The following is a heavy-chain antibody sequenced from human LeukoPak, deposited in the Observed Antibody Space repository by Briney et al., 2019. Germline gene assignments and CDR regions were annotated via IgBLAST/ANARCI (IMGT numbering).Heavy chain of an antibody. V-gene: IGHV3-9*01. J-gene: IGHJ4*02. D-gene: IGHD6-19*01. CDR2: ISWNSGSI. CDR3: ASLSGSPL. CDR1: GFTFDDYA. Sequence: PGGSLRLSCAASGFTFDDYAMHWVRQAPWKGLEWVSGISWNSGSIGYADSVKGRFTISRDNAKNSLYLQMNSLRAEDTAVYYCASLSGSPLWGQGTLVTVSS.